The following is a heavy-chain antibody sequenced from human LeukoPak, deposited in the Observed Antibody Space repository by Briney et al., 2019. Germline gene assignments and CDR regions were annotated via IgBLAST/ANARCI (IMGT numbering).Heavy chain of an antibody. CDR3: ARGTVTAPDY. CDR2: IYTGGTT. D-gene: IGHD4-17*01. Sequence: PGGSLRLSCAAPGFTVSTTYMNWVRQAPGKGLEWVSIIYTGGTTYYADSVKGRFTISRDISKNTLYLQMNSLRAEDTAVYYCARGTVTAPDYWGQGTLVTVSS. CDR1: GFTVSTTY. J-gene: IGHJ4*02. V-gene: IGHV3-53*01.